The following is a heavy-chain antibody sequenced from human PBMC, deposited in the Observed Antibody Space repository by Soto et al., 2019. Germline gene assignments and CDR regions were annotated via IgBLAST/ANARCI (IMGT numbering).Heavy chain of an antibody. CDR2: IIPLFGAA. V-gene: IGHV1-69*13. CDR3: AREGFSGRYFPD. J-gene: IGHJ4*02. Sequence: ASVKVSCKASGGTLSTYTLNWVRQAPGQGLEWMGGIIPLFGAADFPQRFQGRLTITADESTSTTYMELSSLTSEDSAVYFCAREGFSGRYFPDWGQGTLVTVSS. CDR1: GGTLSTYT. D-gene: IGHD1-26*01.